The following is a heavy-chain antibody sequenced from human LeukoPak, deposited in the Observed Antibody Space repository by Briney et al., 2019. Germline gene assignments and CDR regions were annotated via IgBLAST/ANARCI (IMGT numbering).Heavy chain of an antibody. CDR1: GGSISSGDYY. CDR3: AREGVSSSGWYGEAFDI. J-gene: IGHJ3*02. CDR2: IYYSGST. D-gene: IGHD6-19*01. V-gene: IGHV4-30-4*08. Sequence: SETLSLTCTVSGGSISSGDYYWSWIRQPPGKGLEWIGYIYYSGSTYYNPSLKSRVTISVDTSKNQFSLTLSSVTAADTAVYYCAREGVSSSGWYGEAFDIWGQGTMVTVSS.